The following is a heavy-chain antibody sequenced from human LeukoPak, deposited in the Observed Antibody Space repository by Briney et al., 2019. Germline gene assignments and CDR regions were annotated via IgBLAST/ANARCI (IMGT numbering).Heavy chain of an antibody. D-gene: IGHD3-9*01. CDR3: ARQAESTIYDTLTGYYT. CDR2: IWPGDSDT. CDR1: GFTFSSSG. Sequence: GGSLRLSCAASGFTFSSSGMSWVRQMPGKGLEWMGIIWPGDSDTRYSPSFQGQVTISADKSIHTAYLQWSSLKASDTAMYYCARQAESTIYDTLTGYYTWGQGTLVTVSS. J-gene: IGHJ4*02. V-gene: IGHV5-51*01.